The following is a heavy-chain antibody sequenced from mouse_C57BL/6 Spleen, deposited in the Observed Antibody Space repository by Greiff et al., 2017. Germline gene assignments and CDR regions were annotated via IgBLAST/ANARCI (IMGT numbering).Heavy chain of an antibody. CDR3: SREYKDFYPWFAY. CDR2: ISDGGSYT. CDR1: GFTFSSYA. J-gene: IGHJ3*01. D-gene: IGHD2-3*01. Sequence: EVQLVESGGGLVTPGGSLKLSCAASGFTFSSYAMSWVRQTPDKRLEWVATISDGGSYTYYPDNVKGRFTISRDNAKNNLYLQMSHLKSEDTAMYYCSREYKDFYPWFAYWGQGTLVTVSA. V-gene: IGHV5-4*01.